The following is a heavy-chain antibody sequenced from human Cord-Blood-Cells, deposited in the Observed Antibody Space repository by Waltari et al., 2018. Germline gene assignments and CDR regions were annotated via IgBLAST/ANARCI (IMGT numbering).Heavy chain of an antibody. D-gene: IGHD6-6*01. CDR1: GFTFSSYW. Sequence: EVQLVESGGGLVQPGGSLRLSCAASGFTFSSYWMSWVSQAPGKGLEWVANIKQDGSEKYYVDAVKGRFTISRDNAKNSLYLQMNSLRAEDTAVYYCARYSSYDPFDYWGQGTLVTVSS. CDR2: IKQDGSEK. J-gene: IGHJ4*02. CDR3: ARYSSYDPFDY. V-gene: IGHV3-7*01.